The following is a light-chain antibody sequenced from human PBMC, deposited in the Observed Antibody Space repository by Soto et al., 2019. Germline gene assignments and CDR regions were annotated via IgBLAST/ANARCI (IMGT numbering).Light chain of an antibody. CDR2: DAS. CDR1: QSVSDY. CDR3: QQRVNLPPT. V-gene: IGKV3-11*01. Sequence: EVVLTQSPASLSLSPGDRATLSCRADQSVSDYVEWYQQNPCQPPGLLFFDASSRASGFPHRFSTGGSGTDLTLIISSLQPEYFAVYYCQQRVNLPPTFGGGTKVE. J-gene: IGKJ4*01.